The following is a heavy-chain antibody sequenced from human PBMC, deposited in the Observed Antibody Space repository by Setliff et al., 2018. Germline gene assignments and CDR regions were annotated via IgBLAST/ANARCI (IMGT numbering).Heavy chain of an antibody. Sequence: PGESLKISCAASGFTFSSYGMHWVRQAPGKGLEWVAVIWYDGSNKYYADSVKGRFTISRDNSKNTLYLQMNSLRAEDTAVYYCAKQGMIAPLYYFDYWGQGTLVTVSS. CDR3: AKQGMIAPLYYFDY. CDR2: IWYDGSNK. V-gene: IGHV3-33*06. J-gene: IGHJ4*02. D-gene: IGHD2-15*01. CDR1: GFTFSSYG.